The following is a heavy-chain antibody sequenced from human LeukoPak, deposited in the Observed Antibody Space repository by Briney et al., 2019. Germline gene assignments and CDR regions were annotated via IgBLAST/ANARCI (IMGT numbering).Heavy chain of an antibody. J-gene: IGHJ4*02. CDR2: ISASNGYT. Sequence: GASVKVSCKTSGYTFTNYGVSWVRQAPGQGLEWMGWISASNGYTNYAQKLQGRITMTTDTSTSTAYMELRSLRSDDTAVYYCAPGQFDYWGQGPWSPSPQ. CDR3: APGQFDY. V-gene: IGHV1-18*01. CDR1: GYTFTNYG.